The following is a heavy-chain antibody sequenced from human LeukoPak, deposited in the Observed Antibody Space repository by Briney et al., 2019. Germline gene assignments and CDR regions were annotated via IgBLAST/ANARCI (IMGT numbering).Heavy chain of an antibody. D-gene: IGHD3-9*01. J-gene: IGHJ3*02. V-gene: IGHV3-30*02. CDR2: IRYEGSNK. CDR3: AAGLYDIFYGRYQDAFDI. CDR1: GFTFSSYG. Sequence: PGGSLRLSCAASGFTFSSYGLHWVRQAPGKGLEWVAFIRYEGSNKYYADSVKGRFTISRDNSKNTLYLQMNSLRAEDTAVYYCAAGLYDIFYGRYQDAFDIWGQGTMVTVSS.